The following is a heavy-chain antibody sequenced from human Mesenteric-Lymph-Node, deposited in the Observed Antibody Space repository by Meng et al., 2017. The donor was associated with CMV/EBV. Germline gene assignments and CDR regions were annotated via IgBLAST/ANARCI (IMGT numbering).Heavy chain of an antibody. Sequence: GESLKISCAASGFTFSDYYMSWIRQAPGKGLEWVSYITSSGTTIYYADSVKGRFTISRDNAKNSLYLQMNSLRAEDTAVYYCTRLGTIFGVVNGMDVWGQGTTVTVSS. V-gene: IGHV3-11*01. D-gene: IGHD3-3*01. J-gene: IGHJ6*02. CDR3: TRLGTIFGVVNGMDV. CDR2: ITSSGTTI. CDR1: GFTFSDYY.